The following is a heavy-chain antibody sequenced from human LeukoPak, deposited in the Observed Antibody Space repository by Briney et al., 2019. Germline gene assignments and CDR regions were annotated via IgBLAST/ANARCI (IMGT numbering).Heavy chain of an antibody. J-gene: IGHJ5*02. D-gene: IGHD3-10*01. CDR3: ARVIYGSGTYYKGWFDP. Sequence: TGGSLRLSCAASGFTFSSYAMSWVRQAPGKGLEWVSAISGSGGSTYYADSVKGRFTISRDNSKNTLYLQMNSLRAEDTAVYYCARVIYGSGTYYKGWFDPWGQGTLVTVSS. CDR2: ISGSGGST. V-gene: IGHV3-23*01. CDR1: GFTFSSYA.